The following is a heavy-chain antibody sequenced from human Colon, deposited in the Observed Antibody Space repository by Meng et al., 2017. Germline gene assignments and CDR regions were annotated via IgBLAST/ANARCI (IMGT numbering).Heavy chain of an antibody. CDR3: AREGNKGQQVEEFDY. J-gene: IGHJ4*02. CDR2: INPNTGDT. D-gene: IGHD6-13*01. Sequence: QGQLGPSGAEVKKPGASVKVSCKASGYTFTAYYVHWVRQAPGQGLEWMGRINPNTGDTNYAQKFQGRVTMTRDTSISTAYMELSRLSSDDTAVYYCAREGNKGQQVEEFDYWGQGTLVTVSS. CDR1: GYTFTAYY. V-gene: IGHV1-2*06.